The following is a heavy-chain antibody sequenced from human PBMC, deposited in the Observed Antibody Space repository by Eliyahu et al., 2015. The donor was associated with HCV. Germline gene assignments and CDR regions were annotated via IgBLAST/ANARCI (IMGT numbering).Heavy chain of an antibody. CDR3: AKEDYYDSSGPRGDYYYGMDV. D-gene: IGHD3-22*01. Sequence: EVQLLESGXGLVQPGGSLXLSCAASGFTXSSYAMXWVRQAPGKGXGWVSAISGSGGSTYXADSVKGRFTISRDNSKNTLYLQMNSLRAEDTAVYYCAKEDYYDSSGPRGDYYYGMDVWGQGTTVTVSS. CDR1: GFTXSSYA. V-gene: IGHV3-23*01. CDR2: ISGSGGST. J-gene: IGHJ6*02.